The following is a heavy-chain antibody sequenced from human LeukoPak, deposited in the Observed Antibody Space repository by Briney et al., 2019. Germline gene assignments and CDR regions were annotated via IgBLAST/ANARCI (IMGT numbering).Heavy chain of an antibody. V-gene: IGHV4-39*01. CDR1: GGSIRSGSYY. Sequence: SETLSLTCTVSGGSIRSGSYYWGWIRQPPGKGLEWIGSIYYSWNTYYNPSLKSRVTISADTSKNQFSLKLSSVTAADTAVYYCATLVGADPRSGVFDIWGQGTMVTVSS. CDR2: IYYSWNT. J-gene: IGHJ3*02. CDR3: ATLVGADPRSGVFDI. D-gene: IGHD2-15*01.